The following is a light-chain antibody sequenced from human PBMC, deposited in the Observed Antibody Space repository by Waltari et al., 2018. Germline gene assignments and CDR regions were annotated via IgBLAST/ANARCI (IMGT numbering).Light chain of an antibody. CDR2: SAS. CDR3: QQYDISPLT. CDR1: QTISTTY. V-gene: IGKV3-20*01. Sequence: EIVLTQSPGTLALSPGERATLSCRASQTISTTYLAWYQQKPGQTPPLLIYSASSRATGIPDRFSGSGSGTDFSLTISSLEPEDFAVYYCQQYDISPLTFGGGTKVEIK. J-gene: IGKJ4*01.